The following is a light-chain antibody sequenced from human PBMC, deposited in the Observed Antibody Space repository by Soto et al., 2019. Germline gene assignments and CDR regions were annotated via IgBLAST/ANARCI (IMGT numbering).Light chain of an antibody. CDR2: GAS. CDR1: QDIRTS. J-gene: IGKJ3*01. CDR3: QHHDHLPPFT. Sequence: DIQMTQAPSSLSASVGASVSITCQARQDIRTSLSWFQQTPGRAPKLMSYGASYLETGVPSRFRGRGSGPDFTCTISSRQPEDIGTYYCQHHDHLPPFTFGPGPKVDIK. V-gene: IGKV1-33*01.